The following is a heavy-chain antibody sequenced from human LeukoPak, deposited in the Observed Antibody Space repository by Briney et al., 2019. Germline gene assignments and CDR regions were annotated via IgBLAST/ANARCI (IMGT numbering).Heavy chain of an antibody. Sequence: QTGGSERLSCAASGFTFSSYWMHWIRQAPGKGLVWVSRINNDGSSTTYADSVKGRFTISRDNAKNTLYLQMNSLRAEDTAVYYCARGGAVGTTTVAFDIWGQGTMVTVSS. CDR2: INNDGSST. D-gene: IGHD1-26*01. CDR3: ARGGAVGTTTVAFDI. V-gene: IGHV3-74*01. J-gene: IGHJ3*02. CDR1: GFTFSSYW.